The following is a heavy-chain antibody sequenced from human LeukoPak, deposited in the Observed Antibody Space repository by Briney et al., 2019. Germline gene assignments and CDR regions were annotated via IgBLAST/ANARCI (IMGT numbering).Heavy chain of an antibody. V-gene: IGHV1-69*04. CDR2: IIPILGIA. J-gene: IGHJ4*02. D-gene: IGHD3-22*01. CDR1: GYTFTSYD. Sequence: AASVKVSCKASGYTFTSYDINWVRQAPGQGLEWMGRIIPILGIANYAQKFQGRVTITADKSTSTAYMELSSLRSEDTAVYYCARVTRALDSITMTDYWGQGTLVTVSS. CDR3: ARVTRALDSITMTDY.